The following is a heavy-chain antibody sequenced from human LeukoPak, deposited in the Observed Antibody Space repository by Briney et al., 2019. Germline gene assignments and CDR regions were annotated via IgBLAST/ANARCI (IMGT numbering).Heavy chain of an antibody. D-gene: IGHD6-19*01. Sequence: ASVKVSCKASGYTFTGYYMHWVRQAPGQGLEWMGWINPNSGGTNYAQKFQGWVTMTRDTSISTAYMELSRLRSDDTAVYYCARGSIAVAGPHYYYGMDVWGQGTTVTVSS. V-gene: IGHV1-2*04. CDR3: ARGSIAVAGPHYYYGMDV. CDR1: GYTFTGYY. J-gene: IGHJ6*02. CDR2: INPNSGGT.